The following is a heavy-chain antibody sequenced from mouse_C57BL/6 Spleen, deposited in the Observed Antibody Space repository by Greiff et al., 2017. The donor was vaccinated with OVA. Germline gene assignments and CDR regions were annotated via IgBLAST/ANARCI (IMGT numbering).Heavy chain of an antibody. CDR3: ARVLLRAFDY. CDR2: IYWDDDK. V-gene: IGHV8-12*01. D-gene: IGHD1-1*01. CDR1: GFSLSTSGMG. Sequence: QVTLKESGPGILQPSQTLSLTCSFSGFSLSTSGMGVSWIRQPSGKGLEWLAHIYWDDDKRYNPSLKSRLTISKDTSRNQVFLKITSVDPADTATYYCARVLLRAFDYWGQGTTLTVSS. J-gene: IGHJ2*01.